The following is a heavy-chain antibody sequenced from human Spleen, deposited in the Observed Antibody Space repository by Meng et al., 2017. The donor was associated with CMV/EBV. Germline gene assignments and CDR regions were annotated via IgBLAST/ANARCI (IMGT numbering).Heavy chain of an antibody. CDR3: ARGGLDSRYYYYYYGMDV. D-gene: IGHD3/OR15-3a*01. CDR1: GGSISSYY. J-gene: IGHJ6*02. Sequence: GSLRLSCTVSGGSISSYYWSWIRQPPGKGLEWIGYIYHSGSTNYNLALKSRVTISVDTSKNQFSLKLSSVTAADTAVYYCARGGLDSRYYYYYYGMDVWGQGTTVTVSS. CDR2: IYHSGST. V-gene: IGHV4-59*01.